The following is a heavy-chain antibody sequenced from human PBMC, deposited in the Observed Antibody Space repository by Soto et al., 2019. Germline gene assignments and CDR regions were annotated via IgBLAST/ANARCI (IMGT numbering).Heavy chain of an antibody. Sequence: ASVKVSCKASGGTFSSYAISWVRQAPGQGLEWMGGIIPIFGTANYAQRFQGRVTITADESTSTAYMELSSLRSEDTAVYYCARGAIVVVTAHYYYYGMDVWGQGTTVTVSS. V-gene: IGHV1-69*13. CDR2: IIPIFGTA. CDR1: GGTFSSYA. CDR3: ARGAIVVVTAHYYYYGMDV. J-gene: IGHJ6*02. D-gene: IGHD2-21*02.